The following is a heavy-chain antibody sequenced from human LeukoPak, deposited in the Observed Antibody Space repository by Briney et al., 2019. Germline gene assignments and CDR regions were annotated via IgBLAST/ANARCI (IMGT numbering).Heavy chain of an antibody. CDR2: ISTYNGHT. J-gene: IGHJ4*02. CDR1: GYTFTSYG. V-gene: IGHV1-18*01. D-gene: IGHD2-2*01. Sequence: ASVKVSCKASGYTFTSYGISWVRQAPGQGLEWMGWISTYNGHTNYARKVQGRVTMTTDTSTSTAYMELSRLRSDDTAVYYCARVSCSSTSCYSFDYWGQGTLVTVSS. CDR3: ARVSCSSTSCYSFDY.